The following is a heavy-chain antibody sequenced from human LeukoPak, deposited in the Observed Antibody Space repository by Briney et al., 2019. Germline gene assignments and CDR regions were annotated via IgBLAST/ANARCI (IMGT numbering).Heavy chain of an antibody. J-gene: IGHJ3*02. V-gene: IGHV1-69*02. D-gene: IGHD2-2*01. CDR1: GYTFTSYY. CDR3: ARPRYCSSTSCYFHDAFDI. CDR2: IIPILGIA. Sequence: SVKVSCKASGYTFTSYYMHWVRQAPGQGLEWMGRIIPILGIANYAQKFQGRVTITADKSTSTAYMELSSLRSEDTAVYYCARPRYCSSTSCYFHDAFDIWGQGTMVTVSS.